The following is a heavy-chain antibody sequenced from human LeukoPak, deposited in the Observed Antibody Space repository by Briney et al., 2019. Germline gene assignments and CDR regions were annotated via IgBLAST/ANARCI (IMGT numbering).Heavy chain of an antibody. V-gene: IGHV3-74*01. CDR2: INTAGNSI. D-gene: IGHD6-19*01. J-gene: IGHJ4*02. CDR1: GFTFRSYW. CDR3: ARGAVAGTYFDY. Sequence: GGSLRLSCAASGFTFRSYWMRWVRQAPGKGLVWVSRINTAGNSISYADSVKGRFTISRDNAKNTLYLQINSLRVEDTAVYYCARGAVAGTYFDYWGQGTLVTVSS.